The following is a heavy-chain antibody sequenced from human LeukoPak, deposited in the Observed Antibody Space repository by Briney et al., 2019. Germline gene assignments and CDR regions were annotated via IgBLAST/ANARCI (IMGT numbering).Heavy chain of an antibody. Sequence: SETLSLTCTVSDDSISDYYRGWIRQPPGKGLEWIGYFHNSGTSTYNPSLKSRVTISADTSKNQFSLKLNSLTTADTAVYYCARGDHFLSPIYYFDYWGQGTLVTVSS. V-gene: IGHV4-59*01. CDR3: ARGDHFLSPIYYFDY. J-gene: IGHJ4*02. CDR2: FHNSGTS. D-gene: IGHD2/OR15-2a*01. CDR1: DDSISDYY.